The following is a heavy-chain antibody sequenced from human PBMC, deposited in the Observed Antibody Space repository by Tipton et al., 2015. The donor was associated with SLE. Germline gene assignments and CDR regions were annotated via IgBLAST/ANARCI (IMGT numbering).Heavy chain of an antibody. CDR2: IYHSGST. J-gene: IGHJ4*02. Sequence: TLSLTCAVYGGSFSGYYWTWIRQPPGKGLDWIGEIYHSGSTNYNPSLKSRVTISVDKSKNQFSLRLSSVTAADTAVYYCARGESRSYIAARLGFYYWGQGTLVIVAS. CDR1: GGSFSGYY. D-gene: IGHD6-6*01. CDR3: ARGESRSYIAARLGFYY. V-gene: IGHV4-34*01.